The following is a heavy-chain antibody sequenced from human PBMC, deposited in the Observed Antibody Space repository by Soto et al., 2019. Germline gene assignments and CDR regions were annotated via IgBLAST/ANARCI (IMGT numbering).Heavy chain of an antibody. D-gene: IGHD3-3*01. Sequence: AGSLRLSCVASGFTFNNYGMQWVRQAPGKGLEWVAVISYDGNGKYYGDSVTGRFTISRDNSKNTFYLHMNRLRAEDTAVYYCAAYDFWSGHSARFDDWGLGTLVTVSS. CDR3: AAYDFWSGHSARFDD. CDR1: GFTFNNYG. V-gene: IGHV3-30*03. J-gene: IGHJ4*02. CDR2: ISYDGNGK.